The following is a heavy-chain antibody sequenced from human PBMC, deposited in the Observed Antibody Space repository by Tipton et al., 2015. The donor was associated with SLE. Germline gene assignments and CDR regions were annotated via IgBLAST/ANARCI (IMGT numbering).Heavy chain of an antibody. V-gene: IGHV3-9*01. Sequence: RSLRLSCAASGFSFGDHAMHWVRQAPGKGLEWVSGINWNGGTIVYAESVKGRFTISRDNAKNSLYLQMNSLRAEDTAFYYCATRALPWGQGTLVTVSS. CDR3: ATRALP. J-gene: IGHJ4*02. CDR1: GFSFGDHA. CDR2: INWNGGTI.